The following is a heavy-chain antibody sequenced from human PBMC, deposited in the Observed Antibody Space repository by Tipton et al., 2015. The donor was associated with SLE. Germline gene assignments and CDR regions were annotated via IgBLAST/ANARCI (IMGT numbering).Heavy chain of an antibody. CDR2: IKEDGSEK. CDR3: ARDQEYTQYYYYYGMDV. Sequence: GSLRLSCAASGFTFSTYWMSWVRQAPGKGLEWVANIKEDGSEKYYVDSVKGRFTISRDNAKNSLYLQMNSLRAEDTAVYYCARDQEYTQYYYYYGMDVWGQGTTVTVSS. CDR1: GFTFSTYW. D-gene: IGHD6-6*01. J-gene: IGHJ6*02. V-gene: IGHV3-7*01.